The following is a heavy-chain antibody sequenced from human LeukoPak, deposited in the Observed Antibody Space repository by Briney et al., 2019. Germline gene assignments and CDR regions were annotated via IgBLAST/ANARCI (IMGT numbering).Heavy chain of an antibody. J-gene: IGHJ3*02. D-gene: IGHD3-22*01. Sequence: GGSLRLSCTASGFTFGDYVMSWVRQAPGKGLEWVGFIRSKAYGGTTKNAASVKGRLTISRDDSRSIAYLQMNSLKTEDTAVYYCTRRYNYDSSGYYYVRDAFDIWGQGTMVTVSS. CDR1: GFTFGDYV. V-gene: IGHV3-49*04. CDR3: TRRYNYDSSGYYYVRDAFDI. CDR2: IRSKAYGGTT.